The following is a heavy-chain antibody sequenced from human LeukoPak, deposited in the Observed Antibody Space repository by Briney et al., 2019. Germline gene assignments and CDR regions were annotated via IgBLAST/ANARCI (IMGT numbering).Heavy chain of an antibody. CDR2: ISSSSSYI. CDR3: AISDYGDYDY. D-gene: IGHD4-17*01. CDR1: GFTFSGYA. V-gene: IGHV3-21*01. J-gene: IGHJ4*02. Sequence: GGSLRLSCAASGFTFSGYAMNWVRQAPGKGLEWVSSISSSSSYIYYADSVKGRFTISRDNAKNSLYLQMNSLRAEDTAVYYCAISDYGDYDYWGQGTLVTVSS.